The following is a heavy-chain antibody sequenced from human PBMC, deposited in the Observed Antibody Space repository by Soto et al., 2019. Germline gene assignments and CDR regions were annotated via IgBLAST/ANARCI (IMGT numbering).Heavy chain of an antibody. CDR2: IIPLFGTA. D-gene: IGHD3-10*01. V-gene: IGHV1-69*01. J-gene: IGHJ4*02. CDR1: GVTFSSET. Sequence: QVQLVQSGADVQKPGSSVKVSCQASGVTFSSETLGWVRQAPGQGLEWVGGIIPLFGTASYAQKFQGRVTITADESTSTVYMELSSLRSDDPAVYFCATELGEHPASPFDAWGKGTLVTVSS. CDR3: ATELGEHPASPFDA.